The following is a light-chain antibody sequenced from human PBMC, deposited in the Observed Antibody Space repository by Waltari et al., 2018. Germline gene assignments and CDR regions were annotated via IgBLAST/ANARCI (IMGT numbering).Light chain of an antibody. CDR2: AAS. V-gene: IGKV1-27*01. J-gene: IGKJ1*01. Sequence: DIQMTQSPSSLAASVGDRVTITCRASQAISHYLAWYQQKPGKVPKLLIYAASTLHSGVPSRFSGSGSGTDFTLTISSLQPEDVATYYCQKYNSAPWTFGQGTKVEIK. CDR1: QAISHY. CDR3: QKYNSAPWT.